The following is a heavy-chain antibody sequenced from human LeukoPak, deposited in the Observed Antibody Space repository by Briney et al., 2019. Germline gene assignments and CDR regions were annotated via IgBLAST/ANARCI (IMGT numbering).Heavy chain of an antibody. CDR3: AREGPIVGALPAAFDI. J-gene: IGHJ3*02. Sequence: PGGSLRLSCAASGFTFSSYGMHWVRQAPGKGLEWVAVISYDGSNKYYADSVKGRFTISRDNSKNTLYLQMNSLRAEDTAVYYCAREGPIVGALPAAFDIWGQGTMVTVSS. D-gene: IGHD1-26*01. CDR1: GFTFSSYG. CDR2: ISYDGSNK. V-gene: IGHV3-30*03.